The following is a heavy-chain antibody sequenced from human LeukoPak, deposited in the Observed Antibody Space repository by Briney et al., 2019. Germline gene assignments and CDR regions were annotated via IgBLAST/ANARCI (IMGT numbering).Heavy chain of an antibody. V-gene: IGHV4-61*02. CDR2: IYTSGST. CDR1: GGSISSGSYY. Sequence: SQTLSLTCTVSGGSISSGSYYWSWIRQPAGKGLEWIGRIYTSGSTNYNPSLKSRVTISVDTSKNQFSLKLSSVTAADTAVYYCARGEGDYVWGSYRFGSSQFDYWGQGTLVTVSS. CDR3: ARGEGDYVWGSYRFGSSQFDY. J-gene: IGHJ4*02. D-gene: IGHD3-16*02.